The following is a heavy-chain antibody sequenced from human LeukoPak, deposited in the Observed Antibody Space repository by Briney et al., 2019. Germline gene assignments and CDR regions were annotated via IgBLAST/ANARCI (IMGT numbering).Heavy chain of an antibody. CDR1: GYTFTSYD. D-gene: IGHD6-13*01. CDR3: ARGRPIAAAGTRWFDP. V-gene: IGHV1-8*01. CDR2: MNPNSGNT. Sequence: ASVKVSCKASGYTFTSYDINWVRQATGQGLEWMGWMNPNSGNTGYAQKFQGRVTMTRNTSISTAYMELSSLRSEDTAVYYCARGRPIAAAGTRWFDPWGQGTLVTVSS. J-gene: IGHJ5*02.